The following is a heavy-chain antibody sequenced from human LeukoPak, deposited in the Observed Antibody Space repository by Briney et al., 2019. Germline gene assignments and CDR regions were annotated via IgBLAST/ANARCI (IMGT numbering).Heavy chain of an antibody. V-gene: IGHV3-23*01. CDR1: GFTFSSYG. CDR3: AKTLMLSVVVGAATGGFAD. D-gene: IGHD2-15*01. J-gene: IGHJ4*02. CDR2: ISGSGGST. Sequence: GGSLRLSCAASGFTFSSYGMSWVRQAPGKGLEWVSAISGSGGSTYYADSVKGRFTISRDNSKNTLYLQMNSLRAEDTAIYYWAKTLMLSVVVGAATGGFADWGQGTLVTVSS.